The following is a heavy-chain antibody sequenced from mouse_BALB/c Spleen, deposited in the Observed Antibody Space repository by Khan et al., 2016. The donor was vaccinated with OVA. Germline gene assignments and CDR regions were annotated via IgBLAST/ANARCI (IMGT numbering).Heavy chain of an antibody. V-gene: IGHV1-81*01. D-gene: IGHD2-3*01. J-gene: IGHJ2*01. CDR1: GYTFTYYV. CDR3: GIGDGYLVYFDY. Sequence: QMQLQQSGPELVKPGASVKMSCKASGYTFTYYVITWVKQRTGQGLEWIGEINPGSDNAYYNERFKGKATLTADKSYNPTYMQLSSLTSEDSAFYFWGIGDGYLVYFDYWGQGTTLTVSS. CDR2: INPGSDNA.